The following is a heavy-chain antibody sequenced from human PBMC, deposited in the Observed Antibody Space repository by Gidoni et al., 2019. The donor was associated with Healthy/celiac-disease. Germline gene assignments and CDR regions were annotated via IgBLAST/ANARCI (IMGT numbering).Heavy chain of an antibody. CDR3: ARGINTILEWLWEVDY. V-gene: IGHV1-8*01. Sequence: QVQLVQSGAEVKKPGASVKVSCKASGYTFTSYDINWVRQATGQGLEWMGWMNPNSGNTGYAQKFQGRVNMTRNTSISTAYMELSSLRSEDTAVYYCARGINTILEWLWEVDYWGQGTLVTVSS. CDR1: GYTFTSYD. J-gene: IGHJ4*02. CDR2: MNPNSGNT. D-gene: IGHD3-3*01.